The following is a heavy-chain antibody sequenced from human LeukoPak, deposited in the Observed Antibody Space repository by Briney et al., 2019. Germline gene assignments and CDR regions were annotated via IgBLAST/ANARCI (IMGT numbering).Heavy chain of an antibody. J-gene: IGHJ6*03. CDR2: IYHSGNT. V-gene: IGHV4-38-2*01. CDR3: ARGVGYSSGWYVGYYYYYYMDV. Sequence: PSETLSLTCGVSAYSISSAYYWGWIRQPPGKGLEWIGSIYHSGNTYYNPSLKSRVTISVDTSKNQFSLKLSSVTAADTAVYYCARGVGYSSGWYVGYYYYYYMDVWGKGTTVTVSS. D-gene: IGHD6-19*01. CDR1: AYSISSAYY.